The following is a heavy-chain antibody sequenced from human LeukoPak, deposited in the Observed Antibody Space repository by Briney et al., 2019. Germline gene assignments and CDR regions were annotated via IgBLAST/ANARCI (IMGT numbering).Heavy chain of an antibody. D-gene: IGHD6-6*01. CDR1: GGSISSYY. Sequence: SETLSLTCTVSGGSISSYYWSWIRPPAGKGLEWIGRVYTSGSTDYNPSLKSRVAMSVDTSKNQFSLKLSSVTAADTAVYYCARDGLYSSSYDFDYWGQGILVTVSS. CDR3: ARDGLYSSSYDFDY. V-gene: IGHV4-4*07. J-gene: IGHJ4*02. CDR2: VYTSGST.